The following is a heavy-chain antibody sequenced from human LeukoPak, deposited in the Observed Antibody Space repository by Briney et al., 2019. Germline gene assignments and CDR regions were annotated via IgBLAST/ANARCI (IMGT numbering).Heavy chain of an antibody. CDR1: GFTFSSYG. Sequence: GGSLRLSCEASGFTFSSYGMHWVRQAPGKGLEWVAVIWYDGSNKYYADSVKGRFTISRDNSKNTLYLQMNSLRAADTAVYYCARGGGWLFGDYYGMDVWGQGTTVTVSS. J-gene: IGHJ6*02. CDR2: IWYDGSNK. D-gene: IGHD3-22*01. V-gene: IGHV3-33*08. CDR3: ARGGGWLFGDYYGMDV.